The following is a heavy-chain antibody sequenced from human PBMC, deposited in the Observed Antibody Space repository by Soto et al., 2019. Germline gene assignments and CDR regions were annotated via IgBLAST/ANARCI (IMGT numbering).Heavy chain of an antibody. J-gene: IGHJ2*01. CDR1: GGSFSGYY. CDR3: ARESHDILTGPPWVWYFDL. Sequence: QVQLQQWGAGPLRPLETLSLTCGVSGGSFSGYYWAWIRQSPGKGLEWIGEINDRGSINYSPSLKSRVSISGDTSKNHYSLNLRSVTAADTAVYYCARESHDILTGPPWVWYFDLWGRGTLVTVSS. V-gene: IGHV4-34*01. D-gene: IGHD3-9*01. CDR2: INDRGSI.